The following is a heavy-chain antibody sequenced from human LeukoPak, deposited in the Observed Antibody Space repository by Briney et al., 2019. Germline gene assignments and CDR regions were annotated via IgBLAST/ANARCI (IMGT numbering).Heavy chain of an antibody. J-gene: IGHJ4*02. D-gene: IGHD4-17*01. CDR3: ARDYDYGDYPGY. CDR2: IYWNGGRS. Sequence: RPGGSLRLSCAASGFIFEDYGMSWVPQAPGKRLEGGFGIYWNGGRSGYADPVKGQFTISGDNAKNAPDLQMNSLRAEDTALYYCARDYDYGDYPGYWGQGTLVTVSS. V-gene: IGHV3-20*04. CDR1: GFIFEDYG.